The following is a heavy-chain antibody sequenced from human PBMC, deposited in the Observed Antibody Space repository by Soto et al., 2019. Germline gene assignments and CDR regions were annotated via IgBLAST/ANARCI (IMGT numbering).Heavy chain of an antibody. D-gene: IGHD1-1*01. J-gene: IGHJ6*02. Sequence: QVQLAQSGAEVKKPGSSVKVSCKASGGTFTTYTISWVRQARGQGLERMGRIIPIPGIANYAQKFQGRVTITADKSTSTAYMELSSLRSEDTAVYYCASNNWNDGYYYGMDVWGQGTTVTVSS. CDR1: GGTFTTYT. V-gene: IGHV1-69*02. CDR3: ASNNWNDGYYYGMDV. CDR2: IIPIPGIA.